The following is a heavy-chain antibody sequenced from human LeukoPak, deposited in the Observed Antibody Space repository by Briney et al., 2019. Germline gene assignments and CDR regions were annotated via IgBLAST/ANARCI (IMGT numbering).Heavy chain of an antibody. CDR2: IYYSGST. J-gene: IGHJ3*02. CDR3: RGTVTTRYRAFDI. Sequence: SETLSRTSTVSCCSINSFNWGRVPQPPGEGQGGIGYIYYSGSTNYNPSLKSRVTISVDTSKNQFSLKLSSVTAADTAVYYCRGTVTTRYRAFDIWGQGTMVTVSS. V-gene: IGHV4-59*08. D-gene: IGHD4-17*01. CDR1: CCSINSFN.